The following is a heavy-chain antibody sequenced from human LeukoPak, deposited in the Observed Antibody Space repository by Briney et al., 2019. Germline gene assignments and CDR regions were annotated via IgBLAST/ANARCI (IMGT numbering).Heavy chain of an antibody. CDR2: INHSGST. CDR1: GGSFSAYY. D-gene: IGHD2-2*01. J-gene: IGHJ6*04. V-gene: IGHV4-34*01. Sequence: SETLSLTCAVYGGSFSAYYWSWIRQSPGKGLEWIGEINHSGSTNYNPSLKSRVTISEDTSKDQFSLKLSSVTAADTAVYYCASLVVPAAMGGGTNYYYYYGMDVWGKGTTVTVSS. CDR3: ASLVVPAAMGGGTNYYYYYGMDV.